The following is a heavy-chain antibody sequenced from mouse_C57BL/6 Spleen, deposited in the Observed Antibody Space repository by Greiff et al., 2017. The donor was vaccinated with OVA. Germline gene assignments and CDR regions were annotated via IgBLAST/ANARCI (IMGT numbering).Heavy chain of an antibody. CDR1: GYAFTNYL. V-gene: IGHV1-54*01. CDR3: ERSTTVVVYYFEE. J-gene: IGHJ2*01. CDR2: INPGSGGT. Sequence: VQLQQSGAELVRPGTSVKVSCKASGYAFTNYLIEWVKQRPGQGLEWIGVINPGSGGTNYNEKFKGKATLTADKSSSTAYMQLRSLTSEDSAVYFGERSTTVVVYYFEEWGQGTTLTVS. D-gene: IGHD1-1*01.